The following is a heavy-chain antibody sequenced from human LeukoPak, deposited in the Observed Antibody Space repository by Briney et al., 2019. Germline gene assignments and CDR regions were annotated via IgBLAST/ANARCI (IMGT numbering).Heavy chain of an antibody. CDR1: GDSVSSNDAA. Sequence: SQTLSLTCAVSGDSVSSNDAAWNWIRQSPSRGLEWLGRTYYRSKWYYDYAVSVKSRITINPDTSKNQFSLQLSSVTAADTAVYYCARDLRRGSLGDYFDYWGQGTLVTVSS. V-gene: IGHV6-1*01. CDR3: ARDLRRGSLGDYFDY. CDR2: TYYRSKWYY. D-gene: IGHD1-26*01. J-gene: IGHJ4*02.